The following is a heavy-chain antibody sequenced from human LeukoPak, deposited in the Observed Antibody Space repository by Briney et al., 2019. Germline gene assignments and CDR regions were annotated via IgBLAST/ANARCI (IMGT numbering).Heavy chain of an antibody. CDR1: GDDFSRHT. Sequence: GGSLRLSCAGSGDDFSRHTMNWVRRAPGKGLEWISYISSSSSPIYYADSVKGRFTISRDNARTSLYLQMNSLRAEDTAVYYCARESDSRARFDSWGQGTLVTVSS. J-gene: IGHJ4*02. CDR2: ISSSSSPI. CDR3: ARESDSRARFDS. V-gene: IGHV3-48*01. D-gene: IGHD3-22*01.